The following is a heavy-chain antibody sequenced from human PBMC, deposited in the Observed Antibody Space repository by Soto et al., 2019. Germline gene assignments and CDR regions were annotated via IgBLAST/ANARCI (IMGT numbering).Heavy chain of an antibody. CDR1: GFTFSSYA. J-gene: IGHJ4*02. Sequence: QVQLVESGGGVVQPGRSLRLSCAASGFTFSSYAMHWVRQAPGKGLEWVAVISYDGSNKYYADSVKGRFTISRDNSKNTLYLQMISLGSEDTAVYYCARDQGPTYYYDSSGPDYWGQGTLVTVSS. D-gene: IGHD3-22*01. V-gene: IGHV3-30-3*01. CDR3: ARDQGPTYYYDSSGPDY. CDR2: ISYDGSNK.